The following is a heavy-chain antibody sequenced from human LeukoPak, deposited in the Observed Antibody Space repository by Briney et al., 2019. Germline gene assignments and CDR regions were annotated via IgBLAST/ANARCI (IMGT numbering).Heavy chain of an antibody. CDR2: IIPIFGTA. D-gene: IGHD6-19*01. CDR3: ARDFGYSSGWSLGGWFDP. CDR1: GGTFSSYA. Sequence: SVKVSCKASGGTFSSYAISWVRQAPGQGLEWMGGIIPIFGTANYAQKFQGRVTITTDESTSTAYMELSSLRSEDTAVYYCARDFGYSSGWSLGGWFDPWGQGTLVTVSS. J-gene: IGHJ5*02. V-gene: IGHV1-69*05.